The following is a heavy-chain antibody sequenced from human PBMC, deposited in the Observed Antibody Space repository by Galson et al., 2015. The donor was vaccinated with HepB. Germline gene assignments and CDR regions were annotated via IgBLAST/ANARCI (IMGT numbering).Heavy chain of an antibody. D-gene: IGHD2-15*01. J-gene: IGHJ4*02. CDR2: ISYDGSNK. V-gene: IGHV3-30*18. CDR1: GFTFSSYG. CDR3: AKDGADSSFDY. Sequence: SLRLSCAASGFTFSSYGMHWVRQAPGKGLEWVAVISYDGSNKYYADSVKGRFTISRDNSKNTLYLQMNSLRAEDTAVYYCAKDGADSSFDYWGQGTLVTVSS.